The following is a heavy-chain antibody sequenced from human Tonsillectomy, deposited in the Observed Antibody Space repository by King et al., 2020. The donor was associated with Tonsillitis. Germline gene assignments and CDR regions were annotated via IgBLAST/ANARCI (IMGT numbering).Heavy chain of an antibody. V-gene: IGHV3-74*01. J-gene: IGHJ6*02. CDR1: GFTFSSYW. CDR2: INTDGSST. CDR3: ARDLELLVRSYDILTGYDQPDHYYYGMDV. Sequence: VQLVESGGDLVQPGGSLRLSCGASGFTFSSYWMHWVRQTPGKGLVWVSHINTDGSSTSYADSVKGRFTISRDNAKNTLYLQMNSLRAEDTAVYYCARDLELLVRSYDILTGYDQPDHYYYGMDVWGQGTTVTVSS. D-gene: IGHD3-9*01.